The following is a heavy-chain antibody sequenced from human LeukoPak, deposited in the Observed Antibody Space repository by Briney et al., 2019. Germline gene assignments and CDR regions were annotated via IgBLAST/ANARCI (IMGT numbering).Heavy chain of an antibody. CDR1: GFSFGSYA. D-gene: IGHD3-9*01. CDR3: AKGDILSGYTIDY. J-gene: IGHJ4*02. Sequence: GGSLRLSCAASGFSFGSYAMTWVRQAPGKGLEWVSGLSEGGNTYYADSVRGRFTISRDNSKNTLYLEMSSLRAGDTAVYYCAKGDILSGYTIDYWGQETLVTVSS. V-gene: IGHV3-23*01. CDR2: LSEGGNT.